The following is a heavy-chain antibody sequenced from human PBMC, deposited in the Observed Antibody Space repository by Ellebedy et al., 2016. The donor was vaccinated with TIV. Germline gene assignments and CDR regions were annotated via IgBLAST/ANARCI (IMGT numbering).Heavy chain of an antibody. D-gene: IGHD2-21*02. CDR2: FFYSGSP. V-gene: IGHV4-39*01. J-gene: IGHJ4*02. CDR1: GGSVSSTRYY. Sequence: MPSETLSLTCSVSGGSVSSTRYYWAWIRQPPGKGLEYIGSFFYSGSPYYTPSFKSRVTLSADTSKTQFSLHLRTVTAADTAVHYCARTDPWQPIDDWGQGILVSVSS. CDR3: ARTDPWQPIDD.